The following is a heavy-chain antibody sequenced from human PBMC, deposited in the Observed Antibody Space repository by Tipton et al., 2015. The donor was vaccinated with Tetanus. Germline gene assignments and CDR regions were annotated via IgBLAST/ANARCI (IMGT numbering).Heavy chain of an antibody. CDR2: IKEDGSEK. V-gene: IGHV3-7*03. CDR3: AKASTLYDSRGYYHRTFDS. Sequence: SLRLSCAASGFTFSSYWMHWVRQAPGKELEWVAKIKEDGSEKNYVDSVKGRFTISRDNAKNSLYLQMNSLRAEDTALYYCAKASTLYDSRGYYHRTFDSWGRGTLVTVSS. J-gene: IGHJ4*02. CDR1: GFTFSSYW. D-gene: IGHD3-22*01.